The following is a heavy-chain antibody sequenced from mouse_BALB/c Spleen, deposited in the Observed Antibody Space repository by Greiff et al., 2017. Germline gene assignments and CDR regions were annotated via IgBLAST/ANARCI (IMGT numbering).Heavy chain of an antibody. CDR1: GYTFTSYW. CDR2: IFPGTGTT. J-gene: IGHJ2*01. V-gene: IGHV1S132*01. Sequence: QVQLQQSGAELVKSGASVKLSCKTSGYTFTSYWIQWVKQRPGQGLGWIGEIFPGTGTTYYNEKFKGKATLTIDTSSSTAYMQLSSLTSEDSAVYFCARGRGTVDYWGQGTTLTVSS. CDR3: ARGRGTVDY. D-gene: IGHD3-3*01.